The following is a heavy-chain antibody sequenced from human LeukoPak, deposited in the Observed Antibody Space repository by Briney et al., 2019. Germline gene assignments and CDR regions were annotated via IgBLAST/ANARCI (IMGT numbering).Heavy chain of an antibody. J-gene: IGHJ4*02. D-gene: IGHD2/OR15-2a*01. Sequence: ASVTVSCKASGYTFSGNFMHWVGQAPGQGLEWMGWMNPNNGDTNYAQRFQGRVTVTRDTSISTAYMELSSLRSDDTAVYYCARTRGSHISMAYLDYWGQGTLVTVSS. CDR2: MNPNNGDT. CDR1: GYTFSGNF. V-gene: IGHV1-2*02. CDR3: ARTRGSHISMAYLDY.